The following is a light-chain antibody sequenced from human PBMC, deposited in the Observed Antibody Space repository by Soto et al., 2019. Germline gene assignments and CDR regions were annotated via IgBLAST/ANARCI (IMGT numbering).Light chain of an antibody. CDR2: AAS. J-gene: IGKJ3*01. Sequence: DIQMTQSPSSLSASVGDTVTITCRASQRVSSYLNWYQQKPGKAPKLLIYAASSLQSGVPSRFSGSGSGTDFTLTISSLQPEDFATYYCQQSFTSPLTFGRGTKVDIK. CDR1: QRVSSY. V-gene: IGKV1-39*01. CDR3: QQSFTSPLT.